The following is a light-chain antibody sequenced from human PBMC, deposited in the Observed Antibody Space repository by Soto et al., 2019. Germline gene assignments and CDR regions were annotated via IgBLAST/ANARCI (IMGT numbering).Light chain of an antibody. J-gene: IGKJ1*01. CDR3: QQRDNWPWT. V-gene: IGKV3-11*01. CDR2: DAS. CDR1: QSIRSN. Sequence: EIVLTQSPATLSLSPGERATLSCRASQSIRSNLAWYQHKPGQAPRLLIYDASNRATGIPGRFSGSGSGTDFTITISNLEPEDFAVYYCQQRDNWPWTFGQGAKVEIK.